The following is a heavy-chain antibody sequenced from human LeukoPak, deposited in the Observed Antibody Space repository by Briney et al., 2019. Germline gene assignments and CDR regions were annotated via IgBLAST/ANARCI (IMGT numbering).Heavy chain of an antibody. V-gene: IGHV1-2*02. CDR2: INPNSGGT. J-gene: IGHJ4*02. CDR3: ARSHNMVRGVIIPPLGY. Sequence: EASVKVSCKSSGYTFTSYGISWVRQAPGQGLEWMGWINPNSGGTNYAQKFQGRVTMTRDTSISTAYMELSRLRSDDTAVYYCARSHNMVRGVIIPPLGYWGQGTLVTVSS. D-gene: IGHD3-10*01. CDR1: GYTFTSYG.